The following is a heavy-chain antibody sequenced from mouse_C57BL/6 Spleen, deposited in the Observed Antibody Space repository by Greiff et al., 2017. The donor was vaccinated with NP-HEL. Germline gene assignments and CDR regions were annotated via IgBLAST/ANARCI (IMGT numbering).Heavy chain of an antibody. CDR3: AKDEAQARAHIDYDMDY. CDR2: ISDGGSYT. D-gene: IGHD3-1*01. V-gene: IGHV5-4*01. CDR1: GFTFSSYA. J-gene: IGHJ4*01. Sequence: EVQRVESGGGLVKPGGSLKLSCAASGFTFSSYAMPWVRQTPEKRLEWVASISDGGSYTYYPDNVKGRFTISRDNAKNNLYLQMSHLKSEDTAMYYCAKDEAQARAHIDYDMDYWGQGTSVTVSS.